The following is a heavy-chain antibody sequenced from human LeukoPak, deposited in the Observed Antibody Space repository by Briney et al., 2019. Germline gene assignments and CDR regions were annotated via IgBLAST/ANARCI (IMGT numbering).Heavy chain of an antibody. CDR3: ARELGTTYYDFWSGHGTLDY. D-gene: IGHD3-3*01. CDR2: ISYDGSNK. Sequence: GGSLRLSCAASGFTFSSYGMHWVRQAPGKGLEWVAVISYDGSNKYYADSVKGRFTISRDNSKNTLYLQMNSLRAEDTAVYYCARELGTTYYDFWSGHGTLDYWGQGTLVTVSS. J-gene: IGHJ4*02. CDR1: GFTFSSYG. V-gene: IGHV3-30*03.